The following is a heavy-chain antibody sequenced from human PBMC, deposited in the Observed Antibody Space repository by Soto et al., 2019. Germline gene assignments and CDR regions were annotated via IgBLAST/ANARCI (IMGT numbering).Heavy chain of an antibody. CDR1: ADSVSSNSAA. CDR3: ARDNIVGGTDLFDY. CDR2: TYYRSKWYN. J-gene: IGHJ4*02. D-gene: IGHD1-26*01. V-gene: IGHV6-1*01. Sequence: SQTLSLTCAISADSVSSNSAAWNWIRQSPSRGLEWLGRTYYRSKWYNDYAVSVKSRLTINPDTPKNQFSLQLNSVTPEDTAVYYCARDNIVGGTDLFDYWGQGTLVTVSS.